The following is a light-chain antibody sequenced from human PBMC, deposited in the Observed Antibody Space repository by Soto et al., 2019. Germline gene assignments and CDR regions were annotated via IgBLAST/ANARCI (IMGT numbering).Light chain of an antibody. CDR3: SSYTSTSPPWGV. CDR1: SSDIGGYNY. CDR2: DVS. J-gene: IGLJ2*01. V-gene: IGLV2-14*01. Sequence: QSALTQPASVSGSPGQSITISCTGTSSDIGGYNYVSWYQQHPGKAPKLMIYDVSNRPSGVANRFSGSKSGNTASLTISELQAEDEDDYYCSSYTSTSPPWGVFGGWPQLTVL.